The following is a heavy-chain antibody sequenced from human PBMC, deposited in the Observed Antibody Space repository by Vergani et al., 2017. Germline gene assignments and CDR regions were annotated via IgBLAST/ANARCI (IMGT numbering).Heavy chain of an antibody. CDR1: GGSISSSTYS. D-gene: IGHD5-12*01. CDR2: IKSKTDGGTT. V-gene: IGHV3-15*01. Sequence: LQLQESGPGLVKPSETLSLTCTVSGGSISSSTYSWGWFRQPPGKGLEWVGRIKSKTDGGTTDYAAPVKGRFTISRDDSKNTLYLQMNSLKTEDTAVYYCTRGGGYTDYWGQGTLVTVSS. CDR3: TRGGGYTDY. J-gene: IGHJ4*02.